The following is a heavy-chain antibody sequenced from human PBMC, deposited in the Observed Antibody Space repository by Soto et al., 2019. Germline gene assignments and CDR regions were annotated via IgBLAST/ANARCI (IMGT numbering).Heavy chain of an antibody. V-gene: IGHV1-69*14. Sequence: QVQLVQSVALVKKPGSSVKVSCKTSGDIFSGYSISWVRQAPGQGLEWMGGIIPIFGTTNYAQRFHGRVTITADKSTSTVYMELYSLKSEDTAVYYCARDLGSGYDPGDYWGQGTLVTVSS. CDR2: IIPIFGTT. D-gene: IGHD5-12*01. J-gene: IGHJ4*02. CDR1: GDIFSGYS. CDR3: ARDLGSGYDPGDY.